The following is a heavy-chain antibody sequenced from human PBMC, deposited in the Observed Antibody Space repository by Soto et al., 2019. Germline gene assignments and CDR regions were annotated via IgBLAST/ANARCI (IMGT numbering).Heavy chain of an antibody. CDR1: AGSVSSVNCY. Sequence: QVQLQESGPGLVKPSETLSLTCTVSAGSVSSVNCYWSWIRQPPGKGLEWIGHIYYSGSTTYNPSLKSRVSISVDTSKNQFSLNLNSVTAADTAVYYCARINWYGSTYYFDSWGQGTLVTVSS. CDR3: ARINWYGSTYYFDS. J-gene: IGHJ4*02. CDR2: IYYSGST. D-gene: IGHD6-13*01. V-gene: IGHV4-61*01.